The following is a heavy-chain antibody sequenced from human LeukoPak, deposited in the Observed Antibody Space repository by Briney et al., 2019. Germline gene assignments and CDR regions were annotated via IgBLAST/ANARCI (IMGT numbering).Heavy chain of an antibody. V-gene: IGHV3-53*01. CDR1: WVTVRIKY. J-gene: IGHJ4*02. CDR3: ERAGISAAGYPPSMSLHPLDY. D-gene: IGHD6-13*01. Sequence: PGGSLRLSCAVSWVTVRIKYMSGVRQAPGRGLEWGSVIHISERVYYGGSVKGRFSGSRGESNNTLYLQMRSLRREDTALSYCERAGISAAGYPPSMSLHPLDYWGQGTRVTVSS. CDR2: IHISERV.